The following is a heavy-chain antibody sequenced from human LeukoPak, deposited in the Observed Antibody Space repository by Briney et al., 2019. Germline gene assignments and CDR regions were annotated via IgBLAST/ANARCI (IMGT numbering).Heavy chain of an antibody. CDR2: ISGSGDST. CDR3: ARAAYDSNGYTANHDY. J-gene: IGHJ4*02. D-gene: IGHD3-22*01. Sequence: GGSLRLSCAASGFTFSSYVMSWVRQAPGKGLEWVSGISGSGDSTYYADSVKGRFTISRDNSKNTLHLQMNNLRAEDTAVYYCARAAYDSNGYTANHDYWGQGTLVTVSS. CDR1: GFTFSSYV. V-gene: IGHV3-23*01.